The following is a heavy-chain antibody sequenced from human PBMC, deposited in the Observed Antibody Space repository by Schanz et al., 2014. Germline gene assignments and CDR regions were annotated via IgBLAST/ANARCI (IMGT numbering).Heavy chain of an antibody. Sequence: EVQLVESGGASVQPGGSLRLSCAASGFTFSNYVMDWVRQAPGTGLEWVSTVYMSAASTRYADSVKGRFIISRDSSKNTLFLQMNSLRPEDTALYFCARDEGRDGYNLAFDVWGQGTLVTVSS. V-gene: IGHV3-23*04. CDR2: VYMSAAST. CDR1: GFTFSNYV. CDR3: ARDEGRDGYNLAFDV. D-gene: IGHD5-12*01. J-gene: IGHJ3*01.